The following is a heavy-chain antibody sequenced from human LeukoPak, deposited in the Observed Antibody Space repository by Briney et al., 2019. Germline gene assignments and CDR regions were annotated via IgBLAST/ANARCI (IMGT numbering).Heavy chain of an antibody. J-gene: IGHJ3*02. D-gene: IGHD2-2*01. CDR1: GGSISSSSYY. CDR3: ASGGVVVPAAAAFDI. CDR2: IYYSGST. Sequence: PSETLSLTCTVSGGSISSSSYYWGWIRQPPGKGLEWIGSIYYSGSTYYNPSLKSRVTISVDTSKNQFSLKLSSVTAADTAVYYCASGGVVVPAAAAFDIWGQGTMVTVSS. V-gene: IGHV4-39*07.